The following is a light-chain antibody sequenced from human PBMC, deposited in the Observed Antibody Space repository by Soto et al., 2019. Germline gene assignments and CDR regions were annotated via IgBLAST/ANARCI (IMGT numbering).Light chain of an antibody. V-gene: IGLV2-8*01. J-gene: IGLJ2*01. CDR3: SAYVGLNNVL. CDR2: EVN. CDR1: SSDVGGYKY. Sequence: QSALTQPPSASGSPGQSVTISCTGTSSDVGGYKYVSWYQQKSGKAPKLIIYEVNERPSGVPDRFSGSKSDNTASLTVSGLQAEDEADYYSSAYVGLNNVLFGGGTKLTVL.